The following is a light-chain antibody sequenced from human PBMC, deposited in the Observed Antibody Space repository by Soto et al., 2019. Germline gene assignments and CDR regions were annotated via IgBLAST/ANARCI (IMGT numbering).Light chain of an antibody. CDR3: QQSYSTPIT. V-gene: IGKV1-8*01. Sequence: AIRMTQSPSSLSASAGDKVTITCRASQGISSYLAWFQQKPGRPPKLLIYDASSLESGVPSRFSGSGSGTDFTLTSSSLQPEDFATYYCQQSYSTPITFGQGTRLEIK. CDR1: QGISSY. J-gene: IGKJ5*01. CDR2: DAS.